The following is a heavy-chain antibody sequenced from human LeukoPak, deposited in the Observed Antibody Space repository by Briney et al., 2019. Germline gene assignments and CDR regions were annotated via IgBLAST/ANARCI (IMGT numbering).Heavy chain of an antibody. D-gene: IGHD2-21*02. Sequence: GTSLRLSCAVSGFTFGSYAMYWARQAPGKGLEWLAVISFDGSNTVYADSVKGRFTTSRDNFKNTLYLYMNSLRTEDTAMYYCARDPNHLVVVTATLDYWGPGTQVTV. CDR3: ARDPNHLVVVTATLDY. J-gene: IGHJ4*02. CDR1: GFTFGSYA. CDR2: ISFDGSNT. V-gene: IGHV3-30-3*01.